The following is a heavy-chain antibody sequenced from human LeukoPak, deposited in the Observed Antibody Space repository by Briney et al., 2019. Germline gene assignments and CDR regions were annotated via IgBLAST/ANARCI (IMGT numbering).Heavy chain of an antibody. V-gene: IGHV4-39*05. CDR2: IYYSGST. J-gene: IGHJ4*02. CDR1: GGSISSSRDY. CDR3: AEHRGSYRFDY. D-gene: IGHD1-26*01. Sequence: SQTPSLACTLAGGSISSSRDYCGRIRQPPGKGREWNCSIYYSGSTYHNPSLTSPVTISVDTSKNQFSLKLSSVTAADTAVYYCAEHRGSYRFDYWGQGTLVTVSS.